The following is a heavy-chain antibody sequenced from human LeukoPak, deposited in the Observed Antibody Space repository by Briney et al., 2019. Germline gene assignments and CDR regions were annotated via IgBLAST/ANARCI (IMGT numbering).Heavy chain of an antibody. J-gene: IGHJ5*02. CDR2: IIPIFGTA. Sequence: SVKVSCKASGGTFSSYAISWVRQAPGQGLEWMGGIIPIFGTANYAQKFQGRVTITTDESTSTAYMELSSLRSEDTAVYYCARARDFWSGYTENWFDPWGQGTLVTASS. D-gene: IGHD3-3*01. CDR3: ARARDFWSGYTENWFDP. CDR1: GGTFSSYA. V-gene: IGHV1-69*05.